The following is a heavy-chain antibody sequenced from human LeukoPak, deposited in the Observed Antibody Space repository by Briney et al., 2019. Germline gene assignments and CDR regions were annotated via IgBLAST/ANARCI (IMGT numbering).Heavy chain of an antibody. V-gene: IGHV1-69*01. Sequence: SVKVSCKASGGTFSSYAISWVRQAPGQGLEWMGGIIPIFGTANYAQKFQGRVTITADESTSTAYMELSSLRSEDTAVYYCAKDSLRDGYNGEDYWGQGTLVTVSS. J-gene: IGHJ4*02. D-gene: IGHD5-24*01. CDR2: IIPIFGTA. CDR3: AKDSLRDGYNGEDY. CDR1: GGTFSSYA.